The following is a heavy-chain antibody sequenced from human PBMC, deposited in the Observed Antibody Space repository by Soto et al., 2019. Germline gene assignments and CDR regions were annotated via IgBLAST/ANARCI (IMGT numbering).Heavy chain of an antibody. CDR2: IYSGGST. D-gene: IGHD4-17*01. J-gene: IGHJ4*02. CDR1: GFTVSSNY. Sequence: EVQLVESGGGLVQPGGSLRLSCAASGFTVSSNYMSWVRQAPGKGLEWVSVIYSGGSTYYADSVKGRFTISRDNSKNTLYLQMNSLRAEDAAVYYCARGGSYGGNSEGEIDYWGQGTLVTVSS. V-gene: IGHV3-66*01. CDR3: ARGGSYGGNSEGEIDY.